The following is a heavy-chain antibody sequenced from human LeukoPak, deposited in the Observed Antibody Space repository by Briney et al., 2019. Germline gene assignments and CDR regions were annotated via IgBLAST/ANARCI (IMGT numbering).Heavy chain of an antibody. J-gene: IGHJ4*02. CDR3: VTGRN. Sequence: GGSLRLSCATSGFTFTNAWMNWVRQAPRKGLEWVGRIKGKADGATTDYAAPVQGRFAFSRDDAKNTLFLQMNSLKTEDTAVYYCVTGRNWGQGTLVTVSS. V-gene: IGHV3-15*01. D-gene: IGHD7-27*01. CDR1: GFTFTNAW. CDR2: IKGKADGATT.